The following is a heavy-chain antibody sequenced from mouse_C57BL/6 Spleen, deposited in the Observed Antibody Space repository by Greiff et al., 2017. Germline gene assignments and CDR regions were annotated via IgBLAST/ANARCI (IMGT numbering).Heavy chain of an antibody. D-gene: IGHD1-1*01. CDR2: IDPETGGT. CDR1: GYTFTDYE. Sequence: QVQLQQSGAELVRPGASVTLSCKASGYTFTDYEMHWVKQTPVHGLEWIGAIDPETGGTAYNQKFKGKAILTADKSSSTAYMELRSLTSEDSAVYYCFYYYGPVYFDYWGQGTTLTVSS. V-gene: IGHV1-15*01. CDR3: FYYYGPVYFDY. J-gene: IGHJ2*01.